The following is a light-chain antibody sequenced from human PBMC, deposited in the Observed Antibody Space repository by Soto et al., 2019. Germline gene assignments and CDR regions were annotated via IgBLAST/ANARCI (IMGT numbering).Light chain of an antibody. CDR3: QQYNSYSPT. CDR1: QDITNY. V-gene: IGKV1-16*01. CDR2: DAS. Sequence: DIQMTQSPSSLSASLGDRVTITCQASQDITNYLNWYQQKPGKAPRLLLYDASSLESGVPSRFSGSGSGTEFTLTISSLQPDDFATYYCQQYNSYSPTFGQGTKVDIK. J-gene: IGKJ1*01.